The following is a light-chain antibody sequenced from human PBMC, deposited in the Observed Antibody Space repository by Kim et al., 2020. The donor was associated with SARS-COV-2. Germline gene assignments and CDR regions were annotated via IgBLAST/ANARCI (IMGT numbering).Light chain of an antibody. J-gene: IGKJ4*01. V-gene: IGKV4-1*01. CDR1: QSVLYSSNNKNY. CDR2: WAS. Sequence: DIVMTQSPDSLAVSLGERATINCKSSQSVLYSSNNKNYLAWYQQIPGQPPKLLIYWASTRESGVPDRFSGSGSGTDFTLTISSLQAEDVAVYYCQQYYSTLALTFGGGTKVDIK. CDR3: QQYYSTLALT.